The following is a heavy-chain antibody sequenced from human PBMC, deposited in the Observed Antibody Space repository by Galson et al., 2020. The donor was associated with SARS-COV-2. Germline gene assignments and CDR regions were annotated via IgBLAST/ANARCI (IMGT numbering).Heavy chain of an antibody. J-gene: IGHJ2*01. CDR1: GGSISSSSYY. CDR2: IYYSGST. CDR3: AGHIVVVTAIPYWYFDL. Sequence: SETLSLTCTVSGGSISSSSYYWGWIRQPPGKGLEWTGSIYYSGSTYYNPSLKSRVTISVDTSKNQFSLKLSSVTAADTAVYYCAGHIVVVTAIPYWYFDLWGRGTLVTVSS. V-gene: IGHV4-39*01. D-gene: IGHD2-21*02.